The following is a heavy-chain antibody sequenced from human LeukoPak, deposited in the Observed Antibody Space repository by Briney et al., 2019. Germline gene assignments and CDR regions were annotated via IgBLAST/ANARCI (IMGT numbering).Heavy chain of an antibody. CDR2: ISGSGGST. Sequence: PGGSLRLSCAASGFTFSSYAMSWVHQAPGKGLEWVSAISGSGGSTYYADSVKGRFTISRDNPKNTLYLQMNSLRAEDTAVYYCAKERKQQLVLAAFDIWGQGTMVTVSS. CDR3: AKERKQQLVLAAFDI. V-gene: IGHV3-23*01. J-gene: IGHJ3*02. CDR1: GFTFSSYA. D-gene: IGHD6-13*01.